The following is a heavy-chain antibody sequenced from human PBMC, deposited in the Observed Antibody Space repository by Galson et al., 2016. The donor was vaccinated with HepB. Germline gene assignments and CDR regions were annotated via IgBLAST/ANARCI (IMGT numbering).Heavy chain of an antibody. J-gene: IGHJ5*02. CDR3: AKAAQYCSSSSCRNWFDP. CDR2: ISWNSGNT. D-gene: IGHD2-2*01. Sequence: SLRLSCAASGFTFGDYAMHWVRQAPGKGLEWVSGISWNSGNTGYVDSVKGRFTISRDNPKNSLYLQMNSLRAEDTALYYCAKAAQYCSSSSCRNWFDPWGQGTLVTDSS. CDR1: GFTFGDYA. V-gene: IGHV3-9*01.